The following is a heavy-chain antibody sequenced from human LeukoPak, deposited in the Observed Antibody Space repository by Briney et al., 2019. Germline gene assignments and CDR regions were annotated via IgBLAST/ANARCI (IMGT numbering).Heavy chain of an antibody. V-gene: IGHV3-48*03. D-gene: IGHD4/OR15-4a*01. CDR1: GFTFSSYE. J-gene: IGHJ3*02. CDR3: AKVSLNMVNDTFDI. Sequence: GGSLRLSCAASGFTFSSYEMNWVRQAPGKGLEWVSYISSSGGTIYYADSVKGRFTISRDNAKNSLYLQMNSLRAEDTAMYYCAKVSLNMVNDTFDIWGQGTMVSVSS. CDR2: ISSSGGTI.